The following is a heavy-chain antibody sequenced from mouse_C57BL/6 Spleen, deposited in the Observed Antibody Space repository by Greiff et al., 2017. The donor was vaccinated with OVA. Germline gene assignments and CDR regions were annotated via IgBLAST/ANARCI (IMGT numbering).Heavy chain of an antibody. Sequence: EVQLQQSGPELVKPGASVTISCKASGYTFTDYNMHWVKQSHGKSLEWIGSINPNNGGTSYNQKFKGKATLTVNKSSSTAYMELRSLTSEDSAVYYCARGEYDYDEAYWGQGTLLTVSA. CDR3: ARGEYDYDEAY. CDR1: GYTFTDYN. V-gene: IGHV1-22*01. J-gene: IGHJ3*01. CDR2: INPNNGGT. D-gene: IGHD2-4*01.